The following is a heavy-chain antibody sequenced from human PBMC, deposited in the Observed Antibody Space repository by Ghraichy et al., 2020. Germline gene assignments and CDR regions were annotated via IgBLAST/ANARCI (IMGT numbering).Heavy chain of an antibody. V-gene: IGHV3-9*01. CDR1: GFTFDDHA. CDR2: ISWNSGSI. J-gene: IGHJ1*01. Sequence: GGSLRLSCAASGFTFDDHAMHWVRQAPGKGLEWVSGISWNSGSIGYADSVKGRFTISRDNAKNSLYLQMNSLRAEDTALYYCAKNTAAAGADGYLQHWDHGTLLT. CDR3: AKNTAAAGADGYLQH. D-gene: IGHD6-13*01.